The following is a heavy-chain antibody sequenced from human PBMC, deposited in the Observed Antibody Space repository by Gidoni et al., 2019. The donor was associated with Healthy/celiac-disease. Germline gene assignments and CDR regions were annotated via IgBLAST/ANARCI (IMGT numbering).Heavy chain of an antibody. CDR3: ARHGDCSGGSCYSNWFDP. CDR1: GYSFTSYG. Sequence: EVQLVQSGAEVKKPGESLKISCKGSGYSFTSYGIGWVRQMPGKGLEWMGIIYPGDSDTRYSPSFQGQVTISADKSISTAYLQWSSLKASDTAMYYCARHGDCSGGSCYSNWFDPWGQGTLVTVSS. J-gene: IGHJ5*02. CDR2: IYPGDSDT. D-gene: IGHD2-15*01. V-gene: IGHV5-51*01.